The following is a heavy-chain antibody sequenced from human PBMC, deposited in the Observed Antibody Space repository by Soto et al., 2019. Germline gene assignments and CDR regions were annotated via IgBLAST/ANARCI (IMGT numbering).Heavy chain of an antibody. V-gene: IGHV1-69*01. CDR2: IIPIFGTS. CDR3: ATRDGYYKFDY. CDR1: GGTFSSYA. J-gene: IGHJ4*02. Sequence: VKVSCKASGGTFSSYAISWVRQAPGQGLEWMGEIIPIFGTSNYAQKFQGRVTITADESTSTAYMQLSSLRSEDTAVYYCATRDGYYKFDYWGQGTLVTVSS. D-gene: IGHD1-26*01.